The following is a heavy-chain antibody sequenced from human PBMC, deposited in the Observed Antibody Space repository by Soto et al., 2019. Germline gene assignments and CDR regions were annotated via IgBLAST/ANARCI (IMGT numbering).Heavy chain of an antibody. CDR2: IVPLFGTA. CDR1: GGTFGNTA. CDR3: AREGDPGYSFWSGPLGGGRFDP. D-gene: IGHD3-3*01. J-gene: IGHJ5*02. V-gene: IGHV1-69*12. Sequence: QVQLVQSGAEVKEPGSSVNVSCKTSGGTFGNTAVTWVRQVPGQGLEWIGGIVPLFGTANYAQKFRGRVMITADESTSTAYMDLSSLRSDDTAIYYCAREGDPGYSFWSGPLGGGRFDPWCQGTLVTVSS.